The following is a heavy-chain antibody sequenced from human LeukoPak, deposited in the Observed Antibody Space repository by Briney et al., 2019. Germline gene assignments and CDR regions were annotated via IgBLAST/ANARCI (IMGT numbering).Heavy chain of an antibody. D-gene: IGHD4-17*01. CDR3: ARHGPYGDGRDY. CDR2: VNHSGST. J-gene: IGHJ4*02. Sequence: ETLSLTCTVSGDSISTSNSYWGWIRQPPGEGLEWIGEVNHSGSTKYNPSLKSRVTISLDTSKNHFSLKVTSVTAADTAVYYCARHGPYGDGRDYWGQGTLVTVSS. V-gene: IGHV4-39*01. CDR1: GDSISTSNSY.